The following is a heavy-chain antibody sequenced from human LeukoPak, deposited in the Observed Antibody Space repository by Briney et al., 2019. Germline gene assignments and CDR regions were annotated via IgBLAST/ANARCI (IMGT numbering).Heavy chain of an antibody. CDR3: ARLRYYYDSSDDY. J-gene: IGHJ4*02. V-gene: IGHV4-39*01. Sequence: SETLSLTCTVSGGSISSSSYYWGWIRQPPGKGLEWIGSIYYSGSTYYNPSLKSRVTISVDTSKNQFSLKLSSVTAADTAVYYCARLRYYYDSSDDYWGQGTLVTVSS. CDR2: IYYSGST. CDR1: GGSISSSSYY. D-gene: IGHD3-22*01.